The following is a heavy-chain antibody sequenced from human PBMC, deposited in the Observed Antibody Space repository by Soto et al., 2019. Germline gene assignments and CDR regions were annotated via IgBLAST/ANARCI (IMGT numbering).Heavy chain of an antibody. CDR3: ARGLRYSGMDV. CDR2: IDHGGST. CDR1: RGSFNAYS. Sequence: PSETLSLTCAVHRGSFNAYSWTWIRQPPGKGLEWIGEIDHGGSTTYNPSLKSRIIMSVDTSKNQFSLNVSSMTAADTAVYYCARGLRYSGMDVWGQGTTVTVSS. J-gene: IGHJ6*02. V-gene: IGHV4-34*01.